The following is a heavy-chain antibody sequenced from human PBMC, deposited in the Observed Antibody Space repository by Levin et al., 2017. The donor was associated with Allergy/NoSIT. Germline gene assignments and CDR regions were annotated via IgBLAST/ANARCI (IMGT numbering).Heavy chain of an antibody. CDR1: GGTFSSSA. Sequence: PLASVKVSCKASGGTFSSSAISWLRQAPGQGLEWMGRIIPILGMTNYAQKFQGRVTITADKSTSTAYMELSSLRSEDTAVYYCARSIYGSGTTAFDYWGQGTLVTVSS. CDR3: ARSIYGSGTTAFDY. D-gene: IGHD3-10*01. J-gene: IGHJ4*02. V-gene: IGHV1-69*04. CDR2: IIPILGMT.